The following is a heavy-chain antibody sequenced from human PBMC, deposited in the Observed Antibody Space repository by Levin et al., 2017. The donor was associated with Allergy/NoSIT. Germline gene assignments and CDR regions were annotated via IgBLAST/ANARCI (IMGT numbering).Heavy chain of an antibody. CDR1: GFTFSSYA. CDR3: AKDQVRYCSGGSCYG. Sequence: GGSLRLSCAASGFTFSSYAMSWVRQAPGKGLEWVSAISGSGGSTYYADSVKGRFTISRDNSKNTLYLQMNSLRAEDTAVYYCAKDQVRYCSGGSCYGWGQGTLVTVSS. CDR2: ISGSGGST. J-gene: IGHJ4*02. D-gene: IGHD2-15*01. V-gene: IGHV3-23*01.